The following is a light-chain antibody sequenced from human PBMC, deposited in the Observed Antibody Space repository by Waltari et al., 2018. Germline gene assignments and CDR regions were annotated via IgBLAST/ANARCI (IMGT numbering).Light chain of an antibody. CDR1: QSVSRSY. Sequence: EIVLTQSPATLSLYPGERATISCGASQSVSRSYLAWYQQKPGLAPRLLIYDASIRATGIPDRFSGSGSGTDFALTISRLEPEDFAVYYCQQYGSSPRSFGGGTKVEIK. CDR3: QQYGSSPRS. J-gene: IGKJ4*01. V-gene: IGKV3D-20*01. CDR2: DAS.